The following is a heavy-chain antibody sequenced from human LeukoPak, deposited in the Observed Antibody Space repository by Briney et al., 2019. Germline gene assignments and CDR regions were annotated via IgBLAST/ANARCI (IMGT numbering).Heavy chain of an antibody. CDR2: ISYDGSNK. CDR3: ARDTRLMYYFDF. V-gene: IGHV3-30*03. CDR1: GFIFSNYG. Sequence: GRSLRLSCAASGFIFSNYGMHWVRQAPGKGLEWVAVISYDGSNKYYADSVKGRFTISRDNSKNTLYLQMNSLRAEDTAVYYCARDTRLMYYFDFWGQGALVTVSS. J-gene: IGHJ4*02. D-gene: IGHD2-2*01.